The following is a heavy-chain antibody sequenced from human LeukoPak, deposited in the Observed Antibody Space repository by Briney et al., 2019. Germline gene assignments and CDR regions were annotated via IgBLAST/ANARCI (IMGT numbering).Heavy chain of an antibody. Sequence: GRSLRLSCAASGFTFSRYGMHWVRQAPGKGLEWVAVIWYDGSNKYYADSVKSRFIISRDNSKNTLYLQMNSLRAEDTAVYYCARDSDPFSGYYDYWGQGTLVTVSS. V-gene: IGHV3-33*01. J-gene: IGHJ4*02. CDR1: GFTFSRYG. CDR2: IWYDGSNK. CDR3: ARDSDPFSGYYDY. D-gene: IGHD2-15*01.